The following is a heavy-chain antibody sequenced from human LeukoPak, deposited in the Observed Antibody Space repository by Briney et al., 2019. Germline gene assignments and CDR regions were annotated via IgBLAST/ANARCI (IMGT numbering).Heavy chain of an antibody. Sequence: WGTPRLSCAASLFTFSSCGMHWGRQAPDKGPVRVVFIRYVGRNKNYADAAKGRFPISKDNSKSKLYQQMNSLKANDTAVSYCARPVYYYDSSGHAFDIWDQGTMVIVSS. D-gene: IGHD3-22*01. CDR1: LFTFSSCG. V-gene: IGHV3-30*02. CDR2: IRYVGRNK. J-gene: IGHJ3*02. CDR3: ARPVYYYDSSGHAFDI.